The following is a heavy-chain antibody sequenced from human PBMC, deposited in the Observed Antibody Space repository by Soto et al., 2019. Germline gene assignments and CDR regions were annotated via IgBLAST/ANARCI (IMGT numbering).Heavy chain of an antibody. CDR2: IYYSGST. CDR3: ARNVLMEGDY. CDR1: GGSISSSSYY. D-gene: IGHD2-8*01. Sequence: QLQLQESGPGLVKPSETLSLTCTVSGGSISSSSYYWGWIRQPPGKGLEWIGSIYYSGSTYYNPSLKSRVPRSVDTSKNQFSLKLSSVTAADTGVYYCARNVLMEGDYWGQGTLVTVSS. J-gene: IGHJ4*02. V-gene: IGHV4-39*01.